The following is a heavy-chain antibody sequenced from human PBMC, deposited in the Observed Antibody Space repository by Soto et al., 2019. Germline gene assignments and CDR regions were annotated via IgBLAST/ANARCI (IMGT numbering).Heavy chain of an antibody. CDR1: GFTFGDYA. J-gene: IGHJ4*02. Sequence: EVQLVESWGGWVQPGRSLRLSCGASGFTFGDYAMHWVRQAPGKGLEWVSGISWNSGSIGYADSVKGRFTVSRDNAKNSLYLQMNSLRPEDTALYYCAKDNSSWSHYFDYWGQGILVTVSS. V-gene: IGHV3-9*01. CDR3: AKDNSSWSHYFDY. D-gene: IGHD6-13*01. CDR2: ISWNSGSI.